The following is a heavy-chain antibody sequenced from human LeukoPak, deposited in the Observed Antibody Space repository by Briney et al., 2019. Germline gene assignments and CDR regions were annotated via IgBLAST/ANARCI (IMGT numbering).Heavy chain of an antibody. CDR1: GFTFSSYA. CDR2: ISYDGSNK. J-gene: IGHJ6*02. V-gene: IGHV3-30-3*01. Sequence: PGRSLRLSCAASGFTFSSYAMHWVRQAPGKGLEWVAVISYDGSNKYYADSVKGRFTISRDNSKNTLYLQMNSLRAEDTAVYYCARDWPLGEWLLRRVDYYYGMDVWGQGTTVTVSS. D-gene: IGHD3-3*01. CDR3: ARDWPLGEWLLRRVDYYYGMDV.